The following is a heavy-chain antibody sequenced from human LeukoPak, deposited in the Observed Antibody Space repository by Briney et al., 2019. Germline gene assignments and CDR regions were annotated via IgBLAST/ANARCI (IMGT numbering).Heavy chain of an antibody. CDR2: INRDGSDK. V-gene: IGHV3-7*01. CDR1: GFIFSNYW. D-gene: IGHD2-2*03. Sequence: GRSLRLSCAASGFIFSNYWMCWVRQAPGKGLEWVATINRDGSDKYYVDSVKGRFTISRDNAKSSLYLQMNSLRAEDTAVYYCAWLLAGAFDMWGQGTMVTVS. J-gene: IGHJ3*02. CDR3: AWLLAGAFDM.